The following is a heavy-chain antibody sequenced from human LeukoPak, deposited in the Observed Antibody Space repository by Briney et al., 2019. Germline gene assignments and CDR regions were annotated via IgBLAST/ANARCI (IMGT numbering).Heavy chain of an antibody. V-gene: IGHV3-7*01. CDR3: ARDPGYSEFDA. Sequence: GGPLRLSCRASGFTFSWYWMSWVRQVRGEGPEFVANIKEDGSEKSYVDFVKGRFIISRDNVKNSVSLQMNSLRVEDTAVYYCARDPGYSEFDAWGQGIMVIVSS. CDR1: GFTFSWYW. CDR2: IKEDGSEK. J-gene: IGHJ3*01. D-gene: IGHD4-11*01.